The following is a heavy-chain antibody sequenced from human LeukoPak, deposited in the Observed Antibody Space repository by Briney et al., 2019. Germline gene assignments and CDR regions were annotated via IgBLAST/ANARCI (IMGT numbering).Heavy chain of an antibody. D-gene: IGHD2-21*01. V-gene: IGHV3-53*01. Sequence: PGGSLTLSCAASGFTVSTNYMNWVRQAPGTGLEWVSILYSGSDTYYADSVKGRFTISRDNSRNILFLHMNSLKAEDTAIYYCARVGDHFHWFLDLWGRGTLVAVSS. J-gene: IGHJ2*01. CDR2: LYSGSDT. CDR3: ARVGDHFHWFLDL. CDR1: GFTVSTNY.